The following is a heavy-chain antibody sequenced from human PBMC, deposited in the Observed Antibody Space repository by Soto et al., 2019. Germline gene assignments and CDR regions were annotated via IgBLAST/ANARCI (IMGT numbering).Heavy chain of an antibody. CDR3: ARDRELGRTSPYFDF. J-gene: IGHJ4*02. D-gene: IGHD3-10*01. CDR1: GFCLSSFG. CDR2: IWNNGNNR. V-gene: IGHV3-33*01. Sequence: QVQLVESGGGVVQPGRSLRLSCAACGFCLSSFGVHWFRQAPGKGLEWVAVIWNNGNNRRYGDPVRGRFTVSSDKSENTVYLQMDSLRVEDTAMYYCARDRELGRTSPYFDFWGQGTLVTVSS.